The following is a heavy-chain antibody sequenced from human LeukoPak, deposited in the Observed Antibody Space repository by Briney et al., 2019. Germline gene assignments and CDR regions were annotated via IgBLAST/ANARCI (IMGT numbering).Heavy chain of an antibody. Sequence: SETLSLTCGVYDGSFSDYYWGWIRQPPGKGLEWIGSIYYSGSTYYNPSLKSRVTISVDTSKNQFSLKLSSVTAADTAVYYCARYSSSSLIDYWGQGTLVTVSS. CDR3: ARYSSSSLIDY. CDR1: DGSFSDYY. J-gene: IGHJ4*02. D-gene: IGHD6-6*01. V-gene: IGHV4-39*01. CDR2: IYYSGST.